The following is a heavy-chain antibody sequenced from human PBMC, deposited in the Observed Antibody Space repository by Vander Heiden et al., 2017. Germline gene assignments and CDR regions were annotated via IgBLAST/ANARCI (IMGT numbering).Heavy chain of an antibody. CDR3: ARALEVPAAFSSYYYGMDV. Sequence: QVQLQESGPGLVKPSQTLSPACTDSAGSVSLYCWGWSRLPAREGLEWIGRTYTSGSTNYNPSLKSRVTMSVDTSKNQFSLKLSSVTAADTAVYYCARALEVPAAFSSYYYGMDVWGQGTTVTVSS. V-gene: IGHV4-4*07. J-gene: IGHJ6*02. CDR1: AGSVSLYC. D-gene: IGHD2-2*01. CDR2: TYTSGST.